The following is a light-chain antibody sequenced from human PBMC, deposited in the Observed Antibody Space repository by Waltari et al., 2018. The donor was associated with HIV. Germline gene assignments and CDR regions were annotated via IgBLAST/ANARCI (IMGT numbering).Light chain of an antibody. V-gene: IGKV1-5*03. CDR3: QQYYSYSWDP. CDR1: QSISSW. Sequence: DIQITQSPSTLSASVGDRVTITCRASQSISSWLAWYQQKPGKAPKVLIYKASSLESGVPSRFSGSGSGTEFTLTISSLQPDDFATYYCQQYYSYSWDPFGQGTKVEIK. J-gene: IGKJ1*01. CDR2: KAS.